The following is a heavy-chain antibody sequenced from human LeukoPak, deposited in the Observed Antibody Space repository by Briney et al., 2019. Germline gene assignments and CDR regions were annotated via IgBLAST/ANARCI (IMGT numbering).Heavy chain of an antibody. CDR3: ARSVYWLQFHRRGPLDY. V-gene: IGHV4-34*01. Sequence: SETLSLTCAVYGGSFSGYYWSWIRQPPGKGLEWIGEINHSGSTNYNPSLKSRVTISVDTSKNQFSLKLSSVAAADTGGYFCARSVYWLQFHRRGPLDYWGQGTLVSVSS. D-gene: IGHD2-8*02. J-gene: IGHJ4*02. CDR1: GGSFSGYY. CDR2: INHSGST.